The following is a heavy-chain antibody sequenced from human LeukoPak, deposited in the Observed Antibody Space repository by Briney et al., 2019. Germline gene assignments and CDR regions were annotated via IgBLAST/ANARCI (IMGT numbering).Heavy chain of an antibody. J-gene: IGHJ5*02. D-gene: IGHD3-3*01. CDR2: IIPILGIA. CDR1: GGTFSSYA. V-gene: IGHV1-69*04. Sequence: GASVKVSCKASGGTFSSYAISRVRQAPGQGLEWMGRIIPILGIANYAQKFQGRVTITADKSTSTAYMELSSLRSEDTAVYYCARDGGYDFWSGYYFNWFDPWGQGTLVTVSS. CDR3: ARDGGYDFWSGYYFNWFDP.